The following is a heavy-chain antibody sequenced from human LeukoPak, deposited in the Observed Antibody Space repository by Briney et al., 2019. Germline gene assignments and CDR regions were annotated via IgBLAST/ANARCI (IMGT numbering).Heavy chain of an antibody. V-gene: IGHV1-69*13. CDR3: AGTGYYYDSSGYYSP. Sequence: GASVKVSCKASGGTFSSYAISWVRQAPGQGLEWMGGIIPIFGIANYAKKFQGRVTITAAESTSTAYMELSSLRSEDTAVYYCAGTGYYYDSSGYYSPWGQGTLVTVSS. CDR2: IIPIFGIA. CDR1: GGTFSSYA. J-gene: IGHJ5*02. D-gene: IGHD3-22*01.